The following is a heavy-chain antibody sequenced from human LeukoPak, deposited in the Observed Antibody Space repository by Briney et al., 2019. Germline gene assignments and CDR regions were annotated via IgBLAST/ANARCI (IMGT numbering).Heavy chain of an antibody. V-gene: IGHV4-39*01. D-gene: IGHD3/OR15-3a*01. CDR2: IYYSGST. CDR3: ARQATNLRDWFPNWFDP. J-gene: IGHJ5*02. CDR1: GDSISSSSYY. Sequence: SETLSLTCTVSGDSISSSSYYWGWIRQPPGKGLEWIGSIYYSGSTYYNPSLKSRVTISVDTSKNQFSLKLSSVTAADTAVYYCARQATNLRDWFPNWFDPWGQGTLVTVSS.